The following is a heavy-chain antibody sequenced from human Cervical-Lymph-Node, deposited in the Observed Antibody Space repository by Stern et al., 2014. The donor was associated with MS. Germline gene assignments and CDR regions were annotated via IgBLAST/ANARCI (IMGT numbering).Heavy chain of an antibody. CDR2: VYPGDSYT. J-gene: IGHJ4*02. CDR1: GYSFTTHW. D-gene: IGHD1-26*01. CDR3: ARHPYSGDFSYGGGFDY. Sequence: VQLVESGAAVTKSGESLKISCKGSGYSFTTHWIAWVRQTPGKGLEWMGIVYPGDSYTTYSPSFQGQVTISADKSINTAYLHWSSLKASDTAMYYCARHPYSGDFSYGGGFDYWGQGTLVTVSS. V-gene: IGHV5-51*01.